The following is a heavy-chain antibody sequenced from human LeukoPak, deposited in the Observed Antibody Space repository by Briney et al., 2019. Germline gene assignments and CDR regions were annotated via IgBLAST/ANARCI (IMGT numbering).Heavy chain of an antibody. D-gene: IGHD4-17*01. CDR1: GGSIRSSSYF. CDR2: IYYSGST. V-gene: IGHV4-39*07. Sequence: SETLSLTCTVSGGSIRSSSYFWGWIRQPPGKGLEWIGSIYYSGSTYYNPSLKSRVTISVDTSKNQVSLKLSSVTAADTAVYFCARGRTVGDSNDYALNWFDPWGQGTLVTVSS. J-gene: IGHJ5*02. CDR3: ARGRTVGDSNDYALNWFDP.